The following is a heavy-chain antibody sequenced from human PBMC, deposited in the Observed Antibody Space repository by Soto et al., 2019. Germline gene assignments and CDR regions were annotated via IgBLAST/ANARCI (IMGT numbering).Heavy chain of an antibody. D-gene: IGHD1-1*01. CDR2: IKSKTDGGTT. CDR1: GFTFSNAW. Sequence: PGGSLRLSCAASGFTFSNAWMSWVRQAPGKGLEWVGRIKSKTDGGTTDYAAPVKGRFTISRDDSKNTLYLQMNSLKTEDTAVYYCTTAGYGKKYYFDYWGQGTLVTSPQ. CDR3: TTAGYGKKYYFDY. V-gene: IGHV3-15*01. J-gene: IGHJ4*02.